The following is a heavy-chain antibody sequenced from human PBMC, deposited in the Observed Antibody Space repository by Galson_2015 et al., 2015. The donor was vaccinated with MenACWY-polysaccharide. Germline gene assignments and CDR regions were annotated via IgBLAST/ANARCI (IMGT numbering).Heavy chain of an antibody. CDR2: TYYRSTFYH. CDR1: GDSVSSNSAA. D-gene: IGHD6-13*01. Sequence: CAISGDSVSSNSAAWNWIRQSPSRGLSFLGSTYYRSTFYHDYPFSFKSLITLNPYTSKNHFSLHLNSVTPDDTALYYCARTCPPYSRTWYECFDYWDQGTLVTVSS. V-gene: IGHV6-1*01. J-gene: IGHJ4*02. CDR3: ARTCPPYSRTWYECFDY.